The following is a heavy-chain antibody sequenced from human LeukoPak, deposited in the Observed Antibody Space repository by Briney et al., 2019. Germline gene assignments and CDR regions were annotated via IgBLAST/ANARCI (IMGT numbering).Heavy chain of an antibody. CDR2: IYHSGST. Sequence: PSETLSLTCAVSGGSISSSNWWSWVRQPPGKGLEWIGEIYHSGSTNYNPSLESRVTISVDKSKNQFSLKLSSVTAADTAVYYCARRGRAAAGTGFDYRGQGILVTVSS. J-gene: IGHJ4*02. D-gene: IGHD6-13*01. V-gene: IGHV4-4*02. CDR3: ARRGRAAAGTGFDY. CDR1: GGSISSSNW.